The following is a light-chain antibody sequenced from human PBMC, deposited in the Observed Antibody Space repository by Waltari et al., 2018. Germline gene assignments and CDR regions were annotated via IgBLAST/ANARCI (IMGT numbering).Light chain of an antibody. CDR3: QKYNNWPPDT. V-gene: IGKV3-15*01. Sequence: EIVITQSPATLSVSPGERATLSCRASQSVSSNLAWYQQKPGQAPRLLIYGASTRATGIPARFSGSGSGTEFTLTISSLQSEDFAVYYCQKYNNWPPDTVGPGTKVDIK. J-gene: IGKJ3*01. CDR1: QSVSSN. CDR2: GAS.